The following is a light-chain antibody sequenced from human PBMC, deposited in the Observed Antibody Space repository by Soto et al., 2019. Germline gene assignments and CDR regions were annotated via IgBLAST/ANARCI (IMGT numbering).Light chain of an antibody. J-gene: IGLJ2*01. V-gene: IGLV2-8*01. CDR1: SSDVGGYNY. CDR2: EVS. Sequence: QSSLTQHPSASGSPGQSVTISCTGTSSDVGGYNYVSWYQQHPGKAPKLMIYEVSKRPSGVPDRFSGSKSGNTASLTVSGLQAEDEADYYCSSYAGSSRVVFGGGTKLTVL. CDR3: SSYAGSSRVV.